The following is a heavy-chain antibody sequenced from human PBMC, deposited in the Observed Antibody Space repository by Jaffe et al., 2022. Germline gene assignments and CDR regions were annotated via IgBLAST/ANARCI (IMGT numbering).Heavy chain of an antibody. Sequence: QVQLQESGPGLVKPSQTLSLTCTVSGDSINSDKYYWNWIRQPAGQGLEWIGRVYNRGTTNYNPSLKSRATISVDSSKNQFSLKLSSVTAADTAVYYCASEDGGYNYAYNFDFWGQGILVTVSS. D-gene: IGHD5-18*01. J-gene: IGHJ4*02. CDR2: VYNRGTT. CDR3: ASEDGGYNYAYNFDF. CDR1: GDSINSDKYY. V-gene: IGHV4-61*02.